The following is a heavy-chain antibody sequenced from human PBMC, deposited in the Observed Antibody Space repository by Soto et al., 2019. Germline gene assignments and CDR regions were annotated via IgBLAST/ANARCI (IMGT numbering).Heavy chain of an antibody. D-gene: IGHD2-15*01. CDR3: ARAGQGASCSGGSCYLGASGV. Sequence: EVQLVESGGGLVQPGESLRLSCEASGFNFSSYDMHWVRQATGKGLEWVSVIGTAGDTYYPGSVKGRFTISRENAKNSLYLQMNSLRAGDTAVYYCARAGQGASCSGGSCYLGASGVWGQGTMVTVSS. CDR2: IGTAGDT. V-gene: IGHV3-13*01. CDR1: GFNFSSYD. J-gene: IGHJ3*01.